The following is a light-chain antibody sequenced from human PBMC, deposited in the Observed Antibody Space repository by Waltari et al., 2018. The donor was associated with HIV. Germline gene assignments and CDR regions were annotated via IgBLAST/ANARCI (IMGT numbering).Light chain of an antibody. CDR1: SLSGQY. V-gene: IGLV3-25*03. CDR3: QSADSSGGFRV. Sequence: SYELTQPPSVSVSPGQTATITSSGVSLSGQYAYGYQQKPGQAPVAIIYKDTERPSGIPERFSGSSSGTTVTLIISEAQTEDEADYYCQSADSSGGFRVFGGGTRLSVL. J-gene: IGLJ3*02. CDR2: KDT.